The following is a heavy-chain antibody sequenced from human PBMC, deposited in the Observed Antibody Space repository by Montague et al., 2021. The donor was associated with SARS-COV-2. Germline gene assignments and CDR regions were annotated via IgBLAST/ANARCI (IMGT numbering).Heavy chain of an antibody. CDR1: GGSISSSSYY. V-gene: IGHV4-39*07. Sequence: ETLSLTCTVSGGSISSSSYYWGWIRQPPGKGLEWIGSIYYSGSTYYNPSLKSRVTISVDTSKNQFSLKLSSVTAADTAVYYCARDVNEYSSSGGFDYWGQGTLVTVSS. D-gene: IGHD6-6*01. CDR2: IYYSGST. J-gene: IGHJ4*02. CDR3: ARDVNEYSSSGGFDY.